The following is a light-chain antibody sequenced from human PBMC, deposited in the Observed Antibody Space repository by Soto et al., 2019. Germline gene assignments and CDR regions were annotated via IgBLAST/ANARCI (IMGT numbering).Light chain of an antibody. V-gene: IGLV2-23*02. J-gene: IGLJ1*01. Sequence: QSALTQPASVSGSPGQSITISCTGTSSDVGSYNLVSWYQQHPGKAPKLVIYEVNKRPSGVSNRFSGSKSGNTASLTISGLQAEDEADYYCCSYATRSYVFRTGTKLTVL. CDR1: SSDVGSYNL. CDR2: EVN. CDR3: CSYATRSYV.